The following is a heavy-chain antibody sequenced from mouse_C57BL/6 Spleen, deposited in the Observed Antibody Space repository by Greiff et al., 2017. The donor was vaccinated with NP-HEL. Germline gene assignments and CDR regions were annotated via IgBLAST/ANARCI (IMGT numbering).Heavy chain of an antibody. D-gene: IGHD2-3*01. J-gene: IGHJ3*01. Sequence: QVQLQQSGPELVKPGASVKFSCKASGYAFSSSWMNWVKQRPGTGLAWIGRIYPGDGDTNYNGKFKGKATLTADKSSSTAYMQLSSLTSEDSAVYFCARAPTGGDGYPLFAYWGQGTLVTVSA. V-gene: IGHV1-82*01. CDR3: ARAPTGGDGYPLFAY. CDR1: GYAFSSSW. CDR2: IYPGDGDT.